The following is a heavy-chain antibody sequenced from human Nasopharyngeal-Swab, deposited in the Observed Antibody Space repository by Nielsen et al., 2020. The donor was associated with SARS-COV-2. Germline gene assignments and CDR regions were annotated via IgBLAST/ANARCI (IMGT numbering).Heavy chain of an antibody. CDR1: GFTFSSYA. CDR2: ISYDARDK. Sequence: GESLKISCAASGFTFSSYAMHWVRQAPAKGLEWVTVISYDARDKYYADSVKGRFTISRDNAKNSLYLQMNSLRAEDTAVYYCAKEMGLVGGIANSLFDYWGQGTLVTVSS. V-gene: IGHV3-30*04. CDR3: AKEMGLVGGIANSLFDY. J-gene: IGHJ4*02. D-gene: IGHD3/OR15-3a*01.